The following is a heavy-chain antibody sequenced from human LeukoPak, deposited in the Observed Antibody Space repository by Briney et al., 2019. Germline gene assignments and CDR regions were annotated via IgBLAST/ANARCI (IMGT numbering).Heavy chain of an antibody. J-gene: IGHJ4*02. CDR1: GGSISSSSYY. CDR2: IYYSGST. D-gene: IGHD3-22*01. CDR3: ARHLAPSSGYLTLDY. Sequence: SETLSLTCTVSGGSISSSSYYWGWIRQPPGKGLEWIGSIYYSGSTYYNPSLKSRVTISVDTSKNQFSLKLTSVTAADTAVYYCARHLAPSSGYLTLDYWGQGTLVTVSS. V-gene: IGHV4-39*01.